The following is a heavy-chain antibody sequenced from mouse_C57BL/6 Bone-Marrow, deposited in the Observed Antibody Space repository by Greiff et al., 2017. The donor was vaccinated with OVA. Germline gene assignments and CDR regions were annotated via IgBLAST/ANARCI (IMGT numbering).Heavy chain of an antibody. J-gene: IGHJ4*01. D-gene: IGHD2-5*01. CDR1: GYAFSSYW. Sequence: QVQLQQSGAELVKPGASVKISCKASGYAFSSYWMNWVKQRPGKGLEWIGQIYPGDGDTNYNGKFKGKATLTADKSSSTAYMPLSSLTSEDSAVYVCARSNYRVYYYAMDYWGQGTSVTVSS. CDR3: ARSNYRVYYYAMDY. CDR2: IYPGDGDT. V-gene: IGHV1-80*01.